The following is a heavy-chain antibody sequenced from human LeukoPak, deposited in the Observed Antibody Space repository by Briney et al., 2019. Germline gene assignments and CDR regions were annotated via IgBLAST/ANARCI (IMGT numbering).Heavy chain of an antibody. CDR2: IYHSGKT. CDR3: AKRGGVLLWFGEPYRTLNYYMDV. V-gene: IGHV4-38-2*02. D-gene: IGHD3-10*01. Sequence: SETLSLTCSVSGFSISGGYYWGWLRQPPGKGLEWLGSIYHSGKTDYNPSLKSRVTISVDTAKNKFFLRLGSVPAADTAVYYCAKRGGVLLWFGEPYRTLNYYMDVWGKGTTVTVSS. CDR1: GFSISGGYY. J-gene: IGHJ6*03.